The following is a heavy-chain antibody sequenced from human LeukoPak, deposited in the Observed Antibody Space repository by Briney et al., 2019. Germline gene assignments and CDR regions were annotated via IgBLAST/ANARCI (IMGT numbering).Heavy chain of an antibody. CDR1: GGSFSGYY. D-gene: IGHD5-12*01. J-gene: IGHJ6*04. CDR3: ARAGYSGSDFSV. Sequence: SETLSLTCAVYGGSFSGYYWSWIRQPPGKGLEWIGYIYYSGSTNYNPSLKSRVTISVDTSKNQFSLKLSSVTATDTAVYYCARAGYSGSDFSVWGKGSTVTVSS. V-gene: IGHV4-59*01. CDR2: IYYSGST.